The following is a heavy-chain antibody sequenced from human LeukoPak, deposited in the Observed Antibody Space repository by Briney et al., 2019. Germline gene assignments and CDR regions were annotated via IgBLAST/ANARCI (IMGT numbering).Heavy chain of an antibody. V-gene: IGHV3-23*01. CDR3: AKDENSPMFYDTGDY. CDR1: GFTFSSYA. Sequence: PGGSLRLSCAASGFTFSSYAMSWVRQAPGKGLEWVSTISSSGGSTYYADSVKGRFTISRDNSKNTLYLQMNSLRAEDTAVYYCAKDENSPMFYDTGDYWGQGTLVTVSS. D-gene: IGHD3-9*01. J-gene: IGHJ4*02. CDR2: ISSSGGST.